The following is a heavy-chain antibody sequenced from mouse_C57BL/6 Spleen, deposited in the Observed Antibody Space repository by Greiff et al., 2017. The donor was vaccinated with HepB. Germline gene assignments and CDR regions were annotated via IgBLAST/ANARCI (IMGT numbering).Heavy chain of an antibody. V-gene: IGHV1-26*01. J-gene: IGHJ3*01. CDR2: INPNNGGT. CDR3: ARWAPN. CDR1: GYTFTDYY. Sequence: EVQLQQSGPELVKPGASVKISCKASGYTFTDYYMNWVKQSHGKSLEWIGDINPNNGGTSYNQKFKGKATLTVDKSSSTAYMELRSLTSEDSAVYYCARWAPNWGQGTLVTVSA.